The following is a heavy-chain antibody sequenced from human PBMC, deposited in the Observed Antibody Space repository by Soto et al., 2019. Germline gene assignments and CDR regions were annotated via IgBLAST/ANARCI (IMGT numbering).Heavy chain of an antibody. CDR2: IGAGDDTT. J-gene: IGHJ4*02. CDR1: GFTFSSNS. CDR3: VMRAGDY. Sequence: EVQLMASGGGVARPGGSLSLSCATSGFTFSSNSMNWVRQVPGKRLEWVSRIGAGDDTTYYTDSVEGRFTISRDDSKGTLYLQMNSLKVEDTAIYFCVMRAGDYWGQGTLVTVSS. D-gene: IGHD3-16*01. V-gene: IGHV3-23*01.